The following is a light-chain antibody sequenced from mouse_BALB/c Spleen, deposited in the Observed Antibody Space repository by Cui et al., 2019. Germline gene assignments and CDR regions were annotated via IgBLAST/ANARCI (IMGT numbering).Light chain of an antibody. CDR2: AAT. CDR1: ENIYSN. Sequence: DIQKTQSPASLSVSVGETVTITCRASENIYSNLAWYQQKQGKSPQLLVYAATNLADGVPSRFSGSGSGTQYSLKINSLQSEDFGSYYCQHFWGTPWTFGGGTKLEIK. CDR3: QHFWGTPWT. V-gene: IGKV12-46*01. J-gene: IGKJ1*01.